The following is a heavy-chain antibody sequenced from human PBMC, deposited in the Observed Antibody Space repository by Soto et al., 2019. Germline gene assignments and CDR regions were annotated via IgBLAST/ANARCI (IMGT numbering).Heavy chain of an antibody. CDR2: IYYSGST. V-gene: IGHV4-31*03. Sequence: SETLSLTCTVSGGSISSGGYYWSWIRQHPGKGLEWIGYIYYSGSTYYNPSLKSRVTISVDTSKNQFSLKLSSVTAADTAVYYCARDFSHSSGYYYGGPNWFDPWGQGTLVTVSS. D-gene: IGHD3-22*01. CDR3: ARDFSHSSGYYYGGPNWFDP. CDR1: GGSISSGGYY. J-gene: IGHJ5*02.